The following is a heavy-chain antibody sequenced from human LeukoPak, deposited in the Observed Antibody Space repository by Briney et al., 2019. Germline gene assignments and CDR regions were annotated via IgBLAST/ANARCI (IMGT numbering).Heavy chain of an antibody. V-gene: IGHV4-4*09. Sequence: PSETLSLTWTVSASISGCYWSWFRQPPGKGLEWIGYFYTSGSTNYNPSLESRVTISVDTSKNQFSLDLSSVTAADTAVYYCARQKCTSASCLTKNAFDIWGQGTMVTASS. CDR3: ARQKCTSASCLTKNAFDI. CDR1: ASISGCY. D-gene: IGHD2-2*01. CDR2: FYTSGST. J-gene: IGHJ3*02.